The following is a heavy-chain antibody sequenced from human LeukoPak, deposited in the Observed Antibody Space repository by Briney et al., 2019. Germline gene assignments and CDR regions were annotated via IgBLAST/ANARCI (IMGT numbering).Heavy chain of an antibody. V-gene: IGHV3-7*01. Sequence: GGSLRLSCAASGFTFSTYWMSWVRQAPGKGLEWVANIKQDESEKYYVDSVKGRFTISRDNAKNSLYLQMNSLRAEDTAVYYCARDRRDGYNLLDYSGQGTLVTVSS. J-gene: IGHJ4*02. CDR3: ARDRRDGYNLLDY. D-gene: IGHD5-24*01. CDR2: IKQDESEK. CDR1: GFTFSTYW.